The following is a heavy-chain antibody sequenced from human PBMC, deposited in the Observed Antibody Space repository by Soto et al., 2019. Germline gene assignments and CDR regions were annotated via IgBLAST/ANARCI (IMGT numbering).Heavy chain of an antibody. J-gene: IGHJ5*02. Sequence: PSETLSLTCTVSSGSISTYYWSWIRQPPGKGLEWIGYIYYTGSTNYNPSLKTRVAISMDPSKNQFSLNLSSVTAADTAVYYCASHSHMLNTSFAHWGPGALVTASS. CDR3: ASHSHMLNTSFAH. CDR1: SGSISTYY. CDR2: IYYTGST. D-gene: IGHD3-10*02. V-gene: IGHV4-59*01.